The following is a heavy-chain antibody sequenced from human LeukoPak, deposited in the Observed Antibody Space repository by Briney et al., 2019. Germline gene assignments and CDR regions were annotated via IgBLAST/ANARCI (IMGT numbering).Heavy chain of an antibody. CDR2: ISGGGGGT. Sequence: PGGSLRLSCAASGFTFSSYAMIWVRQAPGKGREWVSGISGGGGGTNYADSVKGRFTISRDNSKNTLYLQMNSLRADDTAVYYCAKGSTTWGKYYFDYWGQGTLVTVSS. V-gene: IGHV3-23*01. J-gene: IGHJ4*02. D-gene: IGHD7-27*01. CDR3: AKGSTTWGKYYFDY. CDR1: GFTFSSYA.